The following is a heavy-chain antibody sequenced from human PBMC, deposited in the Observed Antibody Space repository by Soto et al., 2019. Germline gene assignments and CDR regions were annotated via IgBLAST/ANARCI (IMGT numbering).Heavy chain of an antibody. V-gene: IGHV4-39*01. CDR1: DDSINSDKYY. CDR3: AILLGLPTISYYFDF. Sequence: SETLSLTCSVSDDSINSDKYYWGWIRQPPGKGLEWIGSIYYRGNAYYNPSLQTRVTISLDKSKSQFSLKLNSVTAADSAVYLCAILLGLPTISYYFDFWGPGALVTVSS. CDR2: IYYRGNA. D-gene: IGHD2-21*02. J-gene: IGHJ4*02.